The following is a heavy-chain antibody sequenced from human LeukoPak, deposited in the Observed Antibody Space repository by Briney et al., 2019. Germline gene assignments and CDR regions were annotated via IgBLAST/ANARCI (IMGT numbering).Heavy chain of an antibody. Sequence: PGRSLRLSCAASGFTFSSYAMHWVRQAPGKGLEWVAVISYDGSNKYYADSVKGRFTTSRDNSKNTLYLQMNSLRAEDTAVYYCARSGIQLWTGYFDYWGQGTLVTVSS. D-gene: IGHD5-18*01. CDR2: ISYDGSNK. J-gene: IGHJ4*02. CDR1: GFTFSSYA. V-gene: IGHV3-30-3*01. CDR3: ARSGIQLWTGYFDY.